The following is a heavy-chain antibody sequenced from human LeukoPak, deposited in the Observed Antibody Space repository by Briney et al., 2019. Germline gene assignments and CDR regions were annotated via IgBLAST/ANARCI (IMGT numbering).Heavy chain of an antibody. J-gene: IGHJ1*01. V-gene: IGHV1-18*01. CDR3: ARDPPPYCGGDCYSSIYFQH. Sequence: ASVKVSCKASGYTFTSHGISWVRQAPGQGLEWMGWISAYNGNTNYAQKLQGRVTMTTDTSTSTAYMELRSLRSDDTAVYYCARDPPPYCGGDCYSSIYFQHWGQGTLVTVSS. D-gene: IGHD2-21*02. CDR1: GYTFTSHG. CDR2: ISAYNGNT.